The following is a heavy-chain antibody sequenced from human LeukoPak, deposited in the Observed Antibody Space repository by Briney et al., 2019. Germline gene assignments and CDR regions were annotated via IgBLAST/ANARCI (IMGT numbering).Heavy chain of an antibody. V-gene: IGHV4-59*01. CDR2: IYYSGST. CDR3: ARAARTLYDSSGYYTYYFDY. D-gene: IGHD3-22*01. Sequence: PSETLSLTCTVSGGSISSYYWSWIRQPPGKGLEWIGYIYYSGSTNYNPSLKSRVAMSVDTSKNQFSLKLSSVTAADTAVYYCARAARTLYDSSGYYTYYFDYWGQGTLVTVSS. CDR1: GGSISSYY. J-gene: IGHJ4*02.